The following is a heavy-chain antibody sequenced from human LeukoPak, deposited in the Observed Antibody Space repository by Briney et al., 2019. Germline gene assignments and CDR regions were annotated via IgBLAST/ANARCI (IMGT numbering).Heavy chain of an antibody. CDR2: INEDGSEK. CDR1: GFHFSSYW. Sequence: GGSLRLSCAASGFHFSSYWMGWVRQAPGKGLEWVANINEDGSEKYYVDSVKGRFTISRDNAKNSVYLQMNSLRAEDTATYYCARSTAGLDYWGQGTLVTVSS. V-gene: IGHV3-7*01. J-gene: IGHJ4*02. D-gene: IGHD4-11*01. CDR3: ARSTAGLDY.